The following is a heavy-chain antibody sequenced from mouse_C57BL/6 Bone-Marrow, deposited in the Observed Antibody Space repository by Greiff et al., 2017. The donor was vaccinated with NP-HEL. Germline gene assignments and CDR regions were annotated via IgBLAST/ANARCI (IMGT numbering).Heavy chain of an antibody. V-gene: IGHV1-81*01. Sequence: QVQLKQSGAELARPGASVKLSCKASGYTFTSYGISWVKQRPGQGLEWIGEIYPRSGDTYYNEKFKGQATLTADKSSSTAYMEIRSLSYEDSAVYFCARQITTVIDVWGTGTTVTVSA. D-gene: IGHD1-1*01. J-gene: IGHJ1*03. CDR2: IYPRSGDT. CDR1: GYTFTSYG. CDR3: ARQITTVIDV.